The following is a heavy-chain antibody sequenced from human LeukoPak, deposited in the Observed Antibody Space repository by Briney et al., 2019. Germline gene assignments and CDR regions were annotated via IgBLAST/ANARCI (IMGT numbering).Heavy chain of an antibody. J-gene: IGHJ4*02. D-gene: IGHD6-6*01. CDR3: AKDHVEYSSSSRSLGFDY. Sequence: GGSLRLSCAASGFTFSSYAMSWVRQAPGKGLEWVSAISGSGGSTYYADSVKGRFTISRDNSKNTLYLQMNSLRAEDTAVYYCAKDHVEYSSSSRSLGFDYWGQGTLVTVSS. CDR2: ISGSGGST. CDR1: GFTFSSYA. V-gene: IGHV3-23*01.